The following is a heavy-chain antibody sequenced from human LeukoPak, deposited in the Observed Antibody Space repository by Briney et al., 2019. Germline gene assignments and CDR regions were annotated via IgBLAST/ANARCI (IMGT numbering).Heavy chain of an antibody. CDR2: IGNTGRTI. CDR3: VRGDRYFFDF. Sequence: GGSLRLSCAASGFTFSSYEMNWVRQAPGRGLEWVSYIGNTGRTIYYADSVQGRFTISRNNAKNSLYLQMNSLRAEDTAIYYCVRGDRYFFDFWGQGTLVTVSS. CDR1: GFTFSSYE. D-gene: IGHD1-14*01. V-gene: IGHV3-48*03. J-gene: IGHJ4*02.